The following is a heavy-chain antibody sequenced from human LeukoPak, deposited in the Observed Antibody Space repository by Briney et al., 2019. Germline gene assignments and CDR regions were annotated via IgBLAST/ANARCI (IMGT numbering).Heavy chain of an antibody. D-gene: IGHD6-19*01. Sequence: GGSLRLSCAASGFTFTSYSMNWVRQAPGKGLEWVSSISSSSSYIYYADSVKGRFTISRDNAKNSLYLQMNSLRAEDTAVYYCARVMYSSGWSFDYWGQGTLVTVSS. J-gene: IGHJ4*02. CDR2: ISSSSSYI. CDR3: ARVMYSSGWSFDY. CDR1: GFTFTSYS. V-gene: IGHV3-21*01.